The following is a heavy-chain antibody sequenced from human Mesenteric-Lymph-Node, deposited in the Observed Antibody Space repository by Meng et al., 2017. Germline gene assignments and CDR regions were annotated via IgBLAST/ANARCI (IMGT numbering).Heavy chain of an antibody. D-gene: IGHD2-8*01. CDR3: ARGNGLSY. Sequence: GESLKISCAASGFTFSTYWMSWVRQAPGKGLEWVANIKQDGSEKYYVDSVKGRFTISRDNAKNSLYLQMNSLRADDTAVYYCARGNGLSYWGQGTLVTVSS. V-gene: IGHV3-7*01. CDR2: IKQDGSEK. CDR1: GFTFSTYW. J-gene: IGHJ4*02.